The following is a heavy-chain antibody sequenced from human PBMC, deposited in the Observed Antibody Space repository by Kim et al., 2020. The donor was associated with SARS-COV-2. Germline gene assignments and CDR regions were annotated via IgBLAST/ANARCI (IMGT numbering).Heavy chain of an antibody. D-gene: IGHD2-15*01. Sequence: SETLSLTCTVSGGSISSNYWNWIRLPPGKGLEWIGYIHHIGSTNYNPSLKSRVTISLDTSKSHFSLRLSSVTAADTAVYYCARDSDGSGRWLESWGQGTLVTVSS. V-gene: IGHV4-59*01. CDR3: ARDSDGSGRWLES. CDR1: GGSISSNY. CDR2: IHHIGST. J-gene: IGHJ5*01.